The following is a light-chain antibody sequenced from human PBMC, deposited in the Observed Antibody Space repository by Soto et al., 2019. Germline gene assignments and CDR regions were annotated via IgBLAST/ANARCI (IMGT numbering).Light chain of an antibody. V-gene: IGKV3-20*01. CDR1: QSVDSNY. J-gene: IGKJ5*01. Sequence: EIVLTQSPGTLSLSPGEEATLSCRASQSVDSNYLAWYQQKAGQTPRLIIYGATGRADGIPHRFSGSGFGTDFTLTISKVEPEDFAVYYCQHYGTPRSVTFGQGTRLEIK. CDR2: GAT. CDR3: QHYGTPRSVT.